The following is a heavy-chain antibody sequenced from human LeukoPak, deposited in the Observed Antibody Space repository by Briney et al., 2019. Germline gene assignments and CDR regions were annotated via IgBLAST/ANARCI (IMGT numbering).Heavy chain of an antibody. CDR2: TYYRSKWYN. V-gene: IGHV6-1*01. CDR3: ARDLGDSSGWYGEYYFDY. D-gene: IGHD6-19*01. J-gene: IGHJ4*02. Sequence: SQTLSLTCAISGDSVSSNSAAWTWIRQSPSRGLEWLGRTYYRSKWYNDYAVSVKSRITINPDTSKNQFSLQLNSVTPEDTAVYYCARDLGDSSGWYGEYYFDYWGQGTLVTVSS. CDR1: GDSVSSNSAA.